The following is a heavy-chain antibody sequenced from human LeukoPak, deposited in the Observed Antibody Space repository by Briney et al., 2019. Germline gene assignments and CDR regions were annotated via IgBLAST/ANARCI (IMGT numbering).Heavy chain of an antibody. Sequence: ASVKVSCKVSGYTLTDLSMRWMRQPHGKGHEWKGGFDTKDGETIYAQKFQGRVTMTEDTSTDTAYMELSSLRSEDTDVYYCATSSITMIVVPQYQYYFDYCGQGTLVTVSS. CDR2: FDTKDGET. V-gene: IGHV1-24*01. CDR1: GYTLTDLS. D-gene: IGHD3-22*01. J-gene: IGHJ4*02. CDR3: ATSSITMIVVPQYQYYFDY.